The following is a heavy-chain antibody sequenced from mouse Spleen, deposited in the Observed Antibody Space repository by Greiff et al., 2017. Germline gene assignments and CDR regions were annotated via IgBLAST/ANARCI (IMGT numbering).Heavy chain of an antibody. D-gene: IGHD4-1*01. Sequence: EVQLQQSGPGLVKPSQSLSLTCSVTGYSITSGYYWNWIRQFPGNKLEWMGYISYDGSNNYNPSLKNRISITRDTSKNQFFLKLNSVTTEDTATYYCAPLTGSGYWGQGTTLTVSS. J-gene: IGHJ2*01. CDR2: ISYDGSN. CDR1: GYSITSGYY. CDR3: APLTGSGY. V-gene: IGHV3-6*01.